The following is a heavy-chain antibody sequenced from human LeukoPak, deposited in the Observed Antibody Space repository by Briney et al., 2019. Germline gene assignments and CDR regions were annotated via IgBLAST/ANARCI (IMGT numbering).Heavy chain of an antibody. CDR1: GYTFTSYD. CDR2: FDPEDGET. V-gene: IGHV1-24*01. Sequence: ASVKVSCKASGYTFTSYDINWVRQAPGKGLEWMGGFDPEDGETIYAQKFQGRVTMTEDTSTDTAYMELSSLRSEDTAVYYCATLLYCSGGSCYYGNWFDPWGQGTLVTVSS. D-gene: IGHD2-15*01. CDR3: ATLLYCSGGSCYYGNWFDP. J-gene: IGHJ5*02.